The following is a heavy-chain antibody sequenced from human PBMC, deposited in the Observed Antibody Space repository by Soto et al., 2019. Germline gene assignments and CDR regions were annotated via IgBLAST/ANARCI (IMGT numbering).Heavy chain of an antibody. CDR2: ISYDGGNE. J-gene: IGHJ4*02. CDR3: TRARTVITLGYFDY. V-gene: IGHV3-30*07. CDR1: GFTFTSYA. Sequence: QVQLVESGGGVAPPGTSLRLSCSASGFTFTSYAIHWVRQPPGKGLEWVASISYDGGNEYYADFVKGRSTLSRDDSKNTVFLAMDSLRGEDTAIYYCTRARTVITLGYFDYWGPGILVTVSA. D-gene: IGHD4-17*01.